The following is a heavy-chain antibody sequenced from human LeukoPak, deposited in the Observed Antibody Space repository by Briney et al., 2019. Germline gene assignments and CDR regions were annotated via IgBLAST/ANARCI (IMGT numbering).Heavy chain of an antibody. CDR1: GYTFTNHW. CDR2: FNPRDSST. V-gene: IGHV5-51*01. J-gene: IGHJ5*02. Sequence: GESLRISCKTSGYTFTNHWLAWVRQMPGKGLEWVGIFNPRDSSTRYSPSFQGQVTFSADSSVSTAYLQWSSLRASDTAIYYCARHYGSAWFAHWGQGTQVTVSS. D-gene: IGHD6-25*01. CDR3: ARHYGSAWFAH.